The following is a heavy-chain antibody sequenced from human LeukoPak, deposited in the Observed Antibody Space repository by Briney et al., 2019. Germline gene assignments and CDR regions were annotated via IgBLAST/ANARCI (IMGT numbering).Heavy chain of an antibody. Sequence: SETLSLTCTVSGGSIRNYYWSWIRQPPGKGLEWVGYIYYSGSTNYNPSLKSRVTISVDTSKNQFSLKLSSVTAADTAVCYCAGGGAVYDSTGYNIGDFFDYWGQGTLVTVSS. D-gene: IGHD3-22*01. CDR2: IYYSGST. J-gene: IGHJ4*02. CDR1: GGSIRNYY. V-gene: IGHV4-59*01. CDR3: AGGGAVYDSTGYNIGDFFDY.